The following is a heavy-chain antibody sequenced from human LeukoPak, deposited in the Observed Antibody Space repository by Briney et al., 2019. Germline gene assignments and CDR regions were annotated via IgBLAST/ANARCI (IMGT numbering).Heavy chain of an antibody. J-gene: IGHJ6*03. D-gene: IGHD6-13*01. CDR2: INHSGST. Sequence: SETLSLTCAVYGGSFSGYYWNWIRQPPGKGLEWIGEINHSGSTNYNPSLKSRVTISVDTSKNQFSLKLSSVTAADTAVYYCARGLYSSSWYSRPGQSRYMDVWGKGTTVTVSS. V-gene: IGHV4-34*01. CDR3: ARGLYSSSWYSRPGQSRYMDV. CDR1: GGSFSGYY.